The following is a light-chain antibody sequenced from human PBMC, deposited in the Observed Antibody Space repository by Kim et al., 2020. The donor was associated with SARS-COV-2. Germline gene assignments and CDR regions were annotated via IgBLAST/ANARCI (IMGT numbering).Light chain of an antibody. CDR1: SSDVGGYNY. J-gene: IGLJ2*01. CDR2: DVS. V-gene: IGLV2-14*03. CDR3: SSYTSRRLV. Sequence: QSALTQPASVSGSPGQSITISCTGTSSDVGGYNYVSWYQQHPGKAPKLMTYDVSNRPSGVSNRFSGSKSGNTASLTISGLQAEDEADYYCSSYTSRRLVFGGGTQLTVL.